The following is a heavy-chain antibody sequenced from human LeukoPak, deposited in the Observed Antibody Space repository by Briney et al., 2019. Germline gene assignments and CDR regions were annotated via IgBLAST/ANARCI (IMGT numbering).Heavy chain of an antibody. Sequence: GSSVKVSCKASGGTFSSYAISWVRQAPGQGLEWMGGIIPIFGTANYAQKFQGRVTITADESTSTAYMELSNLRSEDTAVYYCARVLSEQAEIVGATAGAFDIWGQGTMVTVSS. CDR1: GGTFSSYA. D-gene: IGHD1-26*01. CDR3: ARVLSEQAEIVGATAGAFDI. V-gene: IGHV1-69*01. CDR2: IIPIFGTA. J-gene: IGHJ3*02.